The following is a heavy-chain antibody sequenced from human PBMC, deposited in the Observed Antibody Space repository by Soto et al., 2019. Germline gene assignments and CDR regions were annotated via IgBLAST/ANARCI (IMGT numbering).Heavy chain of an antibody. CDR2: IYHSGST. V-gene: IGHV4-30-2*01. Sequence: QLQLQESGSGLVKPSQTLSLTCAVSGGSISSGGYSWSWIRQPPGKGLDWIGYIYHSGSTYYNPSXXIXXTTAVDRSKNQSSLKLSSVTAAATAVYYGVRVPDYWGQGTLVTVSS. CDR1: GGSISSGGYS. J-gene: IGHJ4*02. CDR3: VRVPDY.